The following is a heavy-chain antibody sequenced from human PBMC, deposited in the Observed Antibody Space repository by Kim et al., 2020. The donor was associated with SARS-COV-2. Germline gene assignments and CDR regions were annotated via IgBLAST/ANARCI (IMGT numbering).Heavy chain of an antibody. J-gene: IGHJ6*02. CDR1: GFTFDDYA. Sequence: GGSLRLSCAASGFTFDDYAMHWVRQAPGKGQEWVSGISWNSGSIGYADSVKGRFTISRDNAKNSLYLQMNSLRAEDTALYYCAKDMGSYGPAGSYSFYYYYGMDVWGQGTTVTVSS. CDR2: ISWNSGSI. V-gene: IGHV3-9*01. CDR3: AKDMGSYGPAGSYSFYYYYGMDV. D-gene: IGHD1-26*01.